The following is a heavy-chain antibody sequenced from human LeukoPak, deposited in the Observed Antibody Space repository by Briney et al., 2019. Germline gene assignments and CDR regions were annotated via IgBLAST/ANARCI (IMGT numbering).Heavy chain of an antibody. CDR2: ISDSGSIT. D-gene: IGHD6-19*01. V-gene: IGHV3-23*01. CDR1: GFAVSSQA. CDR3: AKDARRTSGWYFFDY. Sequence: GGSLRLSCAASGFAVSSQAMGWVRQAPGKGLEWVSVISDSGSITYYADSVKGRFTISRDNSKNTLFLQMNSLRAEDTAVYYCAKDARRTSGWYFFDYWGQGTLVTVSS. J-gene: IGHJ4*02.